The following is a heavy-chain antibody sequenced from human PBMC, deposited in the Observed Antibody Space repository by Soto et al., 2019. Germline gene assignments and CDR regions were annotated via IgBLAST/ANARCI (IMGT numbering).Heavy chain of an antibody. V-gene: IGHV4-39*01. J-gene: IGHJ4*02. Sequence: QLQLQESGPGLVKPSETLSLTCTVSGGSISSSSYYWGWIRQPPGKGLEWIGSIYYSGSTYYNPSLKSRVTISVDTSKNQFSLKLSSVTAADTAVYYCEIRRDGYSPIDYWGQGTLVTVSS. CDR3: EIRRDGYSPIDY. CDR2: IYYSGST. D-gene: IGHD5-18*01. CDR1: GGSISSSSYY.